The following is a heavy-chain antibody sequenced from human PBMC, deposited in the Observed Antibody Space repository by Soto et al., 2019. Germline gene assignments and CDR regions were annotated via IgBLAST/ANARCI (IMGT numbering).Heavy chain of an antibody. CDR3: ARACRNYYYGPRMDV. D-gene: IGHD3-10*01. J-gene: IGHJ6*02. CDR2: IYTSGST. V-gene: IGHV4-4*07. Sequence: NPSETLSLTCTVSGGSISSYYWSWIRQPAGKGLEWIGRIYTSGSTNYNPSLKSRVTMSVDTSKNQFSLKLSSVTAADTAVYYCARACRNYYYGPRMDVWGQGTTVTVSS. CDR1: GGSISSYY.